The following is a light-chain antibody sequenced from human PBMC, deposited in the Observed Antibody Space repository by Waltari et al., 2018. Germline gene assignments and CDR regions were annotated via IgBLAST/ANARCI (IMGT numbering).Light chain of an antibody. CDR3: QQRSNSNT. V-gene: IGKV3-11*01. Sequence: EIVLTQSPATVSLSPGERATPSCRASQRVASSLAWYKQKPGQAPRLLIYDASNRATGIPARFSGSGSGTDFTLTISSLEPEDFAVYYCQQRSNSNTFGGGTKVKIK. J-gene: IGKJ4*01. CDR1: QRVASS. CDR2: DAS.